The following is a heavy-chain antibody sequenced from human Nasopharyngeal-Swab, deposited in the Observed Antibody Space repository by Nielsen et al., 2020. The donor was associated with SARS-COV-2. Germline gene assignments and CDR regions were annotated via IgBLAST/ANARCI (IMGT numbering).Heavy chain of an antibody. Sequence: WIRQPPGKGLGWVAVIWYDGSDRYYADSVKGRFTISRDNSKNTLYLQMNSLRAEDTAVYSCARDHVEVMGHCRSTSCYTSGSTIFRRYYAMDVWGQGTTVTVSS. CDR3: ARDHVEVMGHCRSTSCYTSGSTIFRRYYAMDV. V-gene: IGHV3-33*01. J-gene: IGHJ6*02. CDR2: IWYDGSDR. D-gene: IGHD2-2*02.